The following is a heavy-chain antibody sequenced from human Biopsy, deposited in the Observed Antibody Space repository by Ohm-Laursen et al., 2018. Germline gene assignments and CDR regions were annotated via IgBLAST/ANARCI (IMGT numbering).Heavy chain of an antibody. CDR3: TRVRGRFFEWVDY. D-gene: IGHD3-3*01. CDR1: GGSISNYF. Sequence: TLSLTCAVSGGSISNYFWTWIRQPPGKGLEWIGYFRFEDRTSYNSSLKSRVTISVDTSKRQFYLELSSVTAADTAIYYCTRVRGRFFEWVDYWGQGILVTVSS. V-gene: IGHV4-59*01. J-gene: IGHJ4*02. CDR2: FRFEDRT.